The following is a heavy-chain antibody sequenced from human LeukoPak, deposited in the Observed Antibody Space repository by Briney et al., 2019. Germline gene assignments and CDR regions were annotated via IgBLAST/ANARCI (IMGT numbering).Heavy chain of an antibody. CDR2: IYHSGST. CDR3: ARGEGYYYYYMDV. CDR1: GYSISSGYY. J-gene: IGHJ6*03. Sequence: SETLSLTCTVSGYSISSGYYWGWIRQPPGKGLEWIGSIYHSGSTYYNPSLKSRVTISVDKSKNQFSLKLSSVTAADTAVYYCARGEGYYYYYMDVWGKGTTVTVSS. V-gene: IGHV4-38-2*02.